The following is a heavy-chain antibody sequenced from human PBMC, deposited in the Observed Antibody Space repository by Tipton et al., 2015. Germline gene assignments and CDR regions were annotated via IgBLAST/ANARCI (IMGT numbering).Heavy chain of an antibody. J-gene: IGHJ4*02. CDR1: GYSFTTYW. CDR3: ARLYSSSWFDY. Sequence: VQLVQSGAEVKKPGESLRISCQGSGYSFTTYWISWVRQIPGKGLEWMGRIDPSDSYTNYSPSFQGHVTISGDKSTSTAYLRWSSLKASDTAAYYCARLYSSSWFDYWGQGTLVTVSS. V-gene: IGHV5-10-1*01. CDR2: IDPSDSYT. D-gene: IGHD6-13*01.